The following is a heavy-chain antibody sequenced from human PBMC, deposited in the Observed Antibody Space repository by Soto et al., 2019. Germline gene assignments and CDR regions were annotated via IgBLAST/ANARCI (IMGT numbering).Heavy chain of an antibody. CDR3: ARGRAPPVLRFLEWSDAFDI. D-gene: IGHD3-3*01. CDR2: IYPGDSDT. CDR1: GYSFTSYW. V-gene: IGHV5-51*01. J-gene: IGHJ3*02. Sequence: PGESLKISCNGSGYSFTSYWIGWVRQMPGKGLEWMGIIYPGDSDTRYSPSFQGQVTISADKSISTAYLQWSSLKASDTAMYYCARGRAPPVLRFLEWSDAFDIWGQGTMVTVSS.